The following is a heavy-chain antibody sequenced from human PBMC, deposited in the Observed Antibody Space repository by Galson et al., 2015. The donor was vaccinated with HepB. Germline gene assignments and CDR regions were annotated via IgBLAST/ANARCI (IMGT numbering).Heavy chain of an antibody. V-gene: IGHV3-23*01. J-gene: IGHJ6*02. CDR3: AKKRLWVTMVRGVTRPSYGMDV. CDR1: GFTFSSYA. D-gene: IGHD3-10*01. CDR2: ISGSGGST. Sequence: SLRHSCAASGFTFSSYAMSWVRPGPAKGLEWVSAISGSGGSTYYADSVKGRFTISRDNSKNTLYLQINSLRAEDTAVYYCAKKRLWVTMVRGVTRPSYGMDVWGQGTTVTVSS.